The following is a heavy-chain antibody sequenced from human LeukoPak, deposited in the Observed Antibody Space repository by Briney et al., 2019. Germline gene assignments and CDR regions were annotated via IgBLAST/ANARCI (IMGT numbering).Heavy chain of an antibody. Sequence: GASVKVSCKASGYTFTSYGISWVRQAPEQGLEWMGWISAYNGNTNYAQKLQGRVTMTTDTSTSTAYMELRSLRSDDTAVYYCARDTGIAAADWFDPWGQGTLVTVSS. CDR1: GYTFTSYG. CDR2: ISAYNGNT. J-gene: IGHJ5*02. D-gene: IGHD6-13*01. V-gene: IGHV1-18*01. CDR3: ARDTGIAAADWFDP.